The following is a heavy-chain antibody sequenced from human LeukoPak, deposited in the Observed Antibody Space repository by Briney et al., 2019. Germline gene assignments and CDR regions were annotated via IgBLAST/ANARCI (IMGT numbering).Heavy chain of an antibody. CDR3: AREKRGIAAAGTDY. J-gene: IGHJ4*02. CDR1: GFTLSSHS. V-gene: IGHV3-21*01. CDR2: IHSSSSYI. D-gene: IGHD6-13*01. Sequence: GGSLRLSCAAPGFTLSSHSMNWVRQAPGKGLEWDSSIHSSSSYIYYADSVKGRFTISRDNAKNSLYLQMNSLRAEDTAVYYCAREKRGIAAAGTDYWGQGTLVTVSS.